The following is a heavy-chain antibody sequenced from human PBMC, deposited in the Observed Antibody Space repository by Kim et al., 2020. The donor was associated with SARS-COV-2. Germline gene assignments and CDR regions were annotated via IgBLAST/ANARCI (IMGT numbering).Heavy chain of an antibody. CDR2: T. CDR3: AKKRGYTFGFDY. V-gene: IGHV4-34*01. Sequence: TDYNPALRSRLPISVDTSKNQFSLKLASVTAADTAVYYCAKKRGYTFGFDYWGQGILVTVSS. J-gene: IGHJ4*02. D-gene: IGHD5-18*01.